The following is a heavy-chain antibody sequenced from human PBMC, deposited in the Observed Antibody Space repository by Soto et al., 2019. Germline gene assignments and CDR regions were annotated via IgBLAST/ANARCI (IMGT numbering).Heavy chain of an antibody. CDR2: IKQDGSEK. D-gene: IGHD5-12*01. CDR3: AIEDNSGSHPGY. CDR1: GFTFSSYW. Sequence: PGGSLRLSCAASGFTFSSYWMSWVRQAPGKGLEWVANIKQDGSEKYYVDSVKGRFTISRDNAQNSLYLQMNSLRAEDTAVYYCAIEDNSGSHPGYWGHGTRVTVSS. V-gene: IGHV3-7*01. J-gene: IGHJ4*01.